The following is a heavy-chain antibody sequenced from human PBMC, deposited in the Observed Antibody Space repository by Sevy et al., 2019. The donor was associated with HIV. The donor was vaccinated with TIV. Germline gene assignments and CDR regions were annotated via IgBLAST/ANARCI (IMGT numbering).Heavy chain of an antibody. CDR2: IWNDGSNK. V-gene: IGHV3-33*01. D-gene: IGHD3-22*01. CDR3: ARGGDFNDRSAKRDFDY. Sequence: GSLGLSCAASGFTFSNYGMHWVRQAPGKGLEWVAVIWNDGSNKYYADSVKGRFTISRDNSKNTLYLQMNSLRVEDTAVYFCARGGDFNDRSAKRDFDYWGQGTLVTVSS. J-gene: IGHJ4*02. CDR1: GFTFSNYG.